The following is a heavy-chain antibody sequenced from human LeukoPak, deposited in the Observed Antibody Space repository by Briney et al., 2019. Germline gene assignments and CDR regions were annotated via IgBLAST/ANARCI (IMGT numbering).Heavy chain of an antibody. CDR3: ASHPAIVGAADYYYGMDV. J-gene: IGHJ6*02. Sequence: PSETLSLTCTVSGGSISSYYWIWIRQPPGKGLEWIGYIYYSGSTNYNPSLKSRVTISLDTSKNQFSLKLSSVTAADTAVYYCASHPAIVGAADYYYGMDVWGQGTTVTVSS. V-gene: IGHV4-59*08. D-gene: IGHD1-26*01. CDR2: IYYSGST. CDR1: GGSISSYY.